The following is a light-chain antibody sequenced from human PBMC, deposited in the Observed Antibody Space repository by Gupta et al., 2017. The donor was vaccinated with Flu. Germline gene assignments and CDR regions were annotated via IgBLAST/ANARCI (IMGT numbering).Light chain of an antibody. J-gene: IGKJ2*01. V-gene: IGKV1-39*01. CDR1: QSINTY. CDR2: GAS. CDR3: LQTRRTTYT. Sequence: DIQMTQSPSSLSASVGDRISITCRASQSINTYLNWYQQKSGKIPNLLIYGASNLQSGVPSRFSASGSGTEVTLTISSLQPEDFATYYCLQTRRTTYTVGQGTKLESK.